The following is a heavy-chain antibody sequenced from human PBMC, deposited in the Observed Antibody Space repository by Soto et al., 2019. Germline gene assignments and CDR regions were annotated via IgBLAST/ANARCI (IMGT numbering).Heavy chain of an antibody. CDR3: ARGVRLRYFDWLPQYYFDY. Sequence: GGSLRLSCAASGFTFSSYWMSWVRQAPGKGLEWVANIKQDGSEKYYVDSVKGRFTISRDNAKNSLYLQMNSLRAEDTAVYYCARGVRLRYFDWLPQYYFDYWGQGTLVTVS. CDR2: IKQDGSEK. V-gene: IGHV3-7*01. D-gene: IGHD3-9*01. CDR1: GFTFSSYW. J-gene: IGHJ4*02.